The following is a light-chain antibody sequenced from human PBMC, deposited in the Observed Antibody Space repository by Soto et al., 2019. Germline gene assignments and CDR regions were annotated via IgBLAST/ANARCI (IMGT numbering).Light chain of an antibody. CDR2: GNS. J-gene: IGLJ2*01. V-gene: IGLV1-40*01. CDR3: QSYDSSLSGSV. CDR1: RSNIGAGYD. Sequence: VLTQPPSVSRAPGRRVTMSCTGSRSNIGAGYDVHWYQQLPGTAPKLLIYGNSNRPSGVPDRFSGSKSGTSASLAITGLQAEDEADYYCQSYDSSLSGSVFGGGTKLTVL.